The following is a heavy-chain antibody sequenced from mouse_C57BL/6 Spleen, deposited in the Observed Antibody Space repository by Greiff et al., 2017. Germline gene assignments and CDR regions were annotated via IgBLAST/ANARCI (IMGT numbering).Heavy chain of an antibody. CDR2: ISSGGSYT. CDR3: ARDYYGSSYEGYFDV. J-gene: IGHJ1*03. Sequence: EVMLVESGGDLVKPGGSLKLSCAASGFTFSSYGMSWVRQTPDKRLEWVATISSGGSYTYYPDSVKGRFTISRDNAKYTLYLQMSSRKTEDTAMDYCARDYYGSSYEGYFDVWGTGTTVTVSS. D-gene: IGHD1-1*01. V-gene: IGHV5-6*01. CDR1: GFTFSSYG.